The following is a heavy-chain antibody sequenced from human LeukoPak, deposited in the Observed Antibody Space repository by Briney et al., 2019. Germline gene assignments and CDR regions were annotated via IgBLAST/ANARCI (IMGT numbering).Heavy chain of an antibody. CDR1: GYTFTSYY. J-gene: IGHJ6*03. D-gene: IGHD7-27*01. CDR2: INTNTGNP. CDR3: ARRTPTGDYSFYYYYMDI. V-gene: IGHV7-4-1*02. Sequence: ASVKVSCKASGYTFTSYYMHWVRQAPGQGLEWIGWINTNTGNPTYAQGFTGRFVFSLDTSVSTAYLQISSLKAEDTAVYYCARRTPTGDYSFYYYYMDIWGKGTTVTVSS.